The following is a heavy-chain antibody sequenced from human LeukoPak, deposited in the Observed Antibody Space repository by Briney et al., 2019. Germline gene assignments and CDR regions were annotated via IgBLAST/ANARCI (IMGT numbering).Heavy chain of an antibody. CDR3: VKANSVYDSWAYFDN. J-gene: IGHJ4*02. D-gene: IGHD5/OR15-5a*01. Sequence: PGGSLRLSCAASGFTFDDYAIHWVRQAPGKGLEWVSLINWNGGSIYYADSVKGRFTISRDDSTNSVFLQMNSLRPEDTALYYCVKANSVYDSWAYFDNWGQGTLVTVSS. CDR1: GFTFDDYA. V-gene: IGHV3-43D*03. CDR2: INWNGGSI.